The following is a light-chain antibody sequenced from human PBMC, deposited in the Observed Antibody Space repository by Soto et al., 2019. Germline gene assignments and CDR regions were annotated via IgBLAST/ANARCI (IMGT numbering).Light chain of an antibody. CDR1: QRVTTGY. CDR3: QQFGDSLWT. CDR2: GTS. V-gene: IGKV3-20*01. Sequence: ENVLTHSPDLLYVYHGEGATLSCRASQRVTTGYVAWYQQQPGQAPRLLIYGTSSRATGVPDRFRDSGSATDFTLTITRLEPEDFAVYYCQQFGDSLWTFGQGTRVEIK. J-gene: IGKJ1*01.